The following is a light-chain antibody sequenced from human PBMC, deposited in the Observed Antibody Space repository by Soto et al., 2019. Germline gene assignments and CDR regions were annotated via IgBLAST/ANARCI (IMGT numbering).Light chain of an antibody. CDR3: QQYYSTPTWT. J-gene: IGKJ1*01. Sequence: DIVMTQSPDSLAVSLGERATINCKSSQSVLYSSNNKNYLAWYQQKPGQPPKLLIYWASTRESGVPDRFSGSGSGTDFTLTIRSLQAEDVAVYYCQQYYSTPTWTFGQGTKVDI. CDR2: WAS. CDR1: QSVLYSSNNKNY. V-gene: IGKV4-1*01.